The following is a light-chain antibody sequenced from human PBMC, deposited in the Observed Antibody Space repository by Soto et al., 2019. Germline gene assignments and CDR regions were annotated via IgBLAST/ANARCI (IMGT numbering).Light chain of an antibody. J-gene: IGKJ4*01. CDR3: QQYNDWPEVT. Sequence: EVVMTQSPGTLSVSPGGRATFSCRASQSVSTNLAWYQQKPGQAPRLIIFGASTRATGLPDRFSGSGSGTKFTLTIASLQSEDVAVYYCQQYNDWPEVTFGGGTKVEI. CDR2: GAS. V-gene: IGKV3-15*01. CDR1: QSVSTN.